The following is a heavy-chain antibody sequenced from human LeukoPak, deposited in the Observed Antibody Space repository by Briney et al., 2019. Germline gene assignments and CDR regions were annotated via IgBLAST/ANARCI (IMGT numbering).Heavy chain of an antibody. D-gene: IGHD6-13*01. J-gene: IGHJ6*02. CDR3: ARGVMGSSWSHYYYYGMDV. Sequence: PSETLSLIRTVSGGSISSGSYYWSWIRQPAGKGLEWIGRIYTSGSTNYNPSLKSRVTISVDTSKNQFSLKLSSVTAADTAVYYCARGVMGSSWSHYYYYGMDVWGQGTTVTVSS. CDR1: GGSISSGSYY. CDR2: IYTSGST. V-gene: IGHV4-61*02.